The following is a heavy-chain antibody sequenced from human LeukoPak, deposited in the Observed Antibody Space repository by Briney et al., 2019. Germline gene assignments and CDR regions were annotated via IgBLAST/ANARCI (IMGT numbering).Heavy chain of an antibody. V-gene: IGHV1-69*04. D-gene: IGHD6-13*01. CDR1: GGTFSSYT. CDR3: TRDVSHGEQLDPFDY. CDR2: IIPILGIA. Sequence: ASVKVSCKASGGTFSSYTISWVRQAPGQGLEWMGRIIPILGIANYAQKFQGRVTITADKSTSTAYMELSSLRSEDTAVYYCTRDVSHGEQLDPFDYWGQGTLVTVSS. J-gene: IGHJ4*02.